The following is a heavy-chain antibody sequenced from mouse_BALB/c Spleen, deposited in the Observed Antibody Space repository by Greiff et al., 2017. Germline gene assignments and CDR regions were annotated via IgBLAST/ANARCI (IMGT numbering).Heavy chain of an antibody. CDR3: ARSLGSSGSAWCAY. CDR1: GFNIKDTY. Sequence: VQLQQSGAELVKPGASVKLSCTASGFNIKDTYMHWVKQRPEQGLEWIGRIDPANGNTKYDPKFQGKATITADTSSNTAYLQLSSLTSEDTAVYYCARSLGSSGSAWCAYWGQGTLVTVSA. D-gene: IGHD6-1*01. J-gene: IGHJ3*01. V-gene: IGHV14-3*02. CDR2: IDPANGNT.